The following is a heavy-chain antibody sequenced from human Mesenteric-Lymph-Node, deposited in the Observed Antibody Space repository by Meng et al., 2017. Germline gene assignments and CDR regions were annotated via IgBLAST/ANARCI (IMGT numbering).Heavy chain of an antibody. D-gene: IGHD2/OR15-2a*01. V-gene: IGHV1-18*01. CDR3: ARDRHFPDY. CDR2: VSSYNGNT. J-gene: IGHJ4*02. Sequence: ASVKVSCKASGGTFSSYAISWVRQAPGQGLEWMGWVSSYNGNTNYAQKYQGRVTMTTDTSANTAYMELKSLTSDDTAVYYCARDRHFPDYWGQGALVTVSS. CDR1: GGTFSSYA.